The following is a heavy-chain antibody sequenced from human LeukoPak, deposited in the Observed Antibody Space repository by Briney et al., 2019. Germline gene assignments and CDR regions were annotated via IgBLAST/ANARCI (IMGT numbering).Heavy chain of an antibody. Sequence: SETLSLTCAVYGGSFSSYYWGWIRQPPGKGLEWIGSIYYSGSTYYNPSLKSRVTISVDTSKNQFSLKLSSVTAADTAVYYCARQGGYSSGWYNDYWGQGTLVTVSS. D-gene: IGHD6-19*01. J-gene: IGHJ4*02. V-gene: IGHV4-39*01. CDR2: IYYSGST. CDR1: GGSFSSYY. CDR3: ARQGGYSSGWYNDY.